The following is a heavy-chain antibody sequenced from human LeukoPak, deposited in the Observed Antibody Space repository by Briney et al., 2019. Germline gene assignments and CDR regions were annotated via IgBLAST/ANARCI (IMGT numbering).Heavy chain of an antibody. CDR1: GYTFTGYY. V-gene: IGHV1-2*02. CDR3: ARGNTATEQQLVDF. CDR2: INPNSGGT. Sequence: ASVKVSCTASGYTFTGYYMHWVRQAPGQGLEWMGWINPNSGGTNYAQKFQGRVTMTRDTSISTAYMELSRLRSDDTAVYYCARGNTATEQQLVDFWGQGTLVTVSS. J-gene: IGHJ4*02. D-gene: IGHD6-13*01.